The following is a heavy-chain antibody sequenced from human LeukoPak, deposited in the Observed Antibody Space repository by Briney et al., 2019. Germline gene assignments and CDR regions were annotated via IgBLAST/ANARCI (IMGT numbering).Heavy chain of an antibody. D-gene: IGHD1-26*01. J-gene: IGHJ4*02. CDR3: ARDDRELQAFDY. Sequence: GGSLRLSCAASGFTFSSYSMNWVRQAPGKGLEWVSFISSSSSYIYYADSVKGRFTISRDNAKNSLYLQMNSLRAEDTAVYYCARDDRELQAFDYWGQGTLVTVSS. CDR1: GFTFSSYS. CDR2: ISSSSSYI. V-gene: IGHV3-21*01.